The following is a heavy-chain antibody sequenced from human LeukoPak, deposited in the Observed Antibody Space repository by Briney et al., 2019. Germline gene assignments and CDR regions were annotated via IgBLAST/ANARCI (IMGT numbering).Heavy chain of an antibody. CDR2: ISYDGSNK. CDR3: ARDGGPYYDFWSGSNWFDP. CDR1: GFTFSSYA. Sequence: GGSLRLSCAASGFTFSSYALHWVRQAPGKGLEWVALISYDGSNKYYTDSVKGRFTISRDDSKNTLSLQMNSLRTEDTAVYYCARDGGPYYDFWSGSNWFDPWGQGTLVTVSS. J-gene: IGHJ5*02. D-gene: IGHD3-3*01. V-gene: IGHV3-30-3*01.